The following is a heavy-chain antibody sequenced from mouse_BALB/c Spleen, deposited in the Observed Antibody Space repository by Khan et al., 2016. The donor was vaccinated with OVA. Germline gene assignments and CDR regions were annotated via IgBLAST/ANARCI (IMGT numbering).Heavy chain of an antibody. J-gene: IGHJ3*01. D-gene: IGHD1-1*01. CDR2: INPSTGYT. Sequence: QVQLKQSGAELAKPGASVKMSCKASGYTFTSYWMHWVKQRPGQGLEWIGYINPSTGYTEYNQRFKDKATLTADKSSSTAYMQLSSLTSEESAVYYCANHGSSSAWLTYWGQGTRVTVSA. CDR1: GYTFTSYW. V-gene: IGHV1-7*01. CDR3: ANHGSSSAWLTY.